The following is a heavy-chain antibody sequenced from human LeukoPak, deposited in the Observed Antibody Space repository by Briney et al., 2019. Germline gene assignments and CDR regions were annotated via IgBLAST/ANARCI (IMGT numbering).Heavy chain of an antibody. CDR2: MNPNSGNT. D-gene: IGHD3-10*01. V-gene: IGHV1-8*01. CDR3: ARTITMVRGALGY. J-gene: IGHJ4*02. Sequence: ASVKVSCKASGYTFTSYVINWVRQATGQGLEWMGWMNPNSGNTGYAQKFQGRVTMTRNTSISTAYMELSSLRSEDTAVYYCARTITMVRGALGYWGQGTLVTVSS. CDR1: GYTFTSYV.